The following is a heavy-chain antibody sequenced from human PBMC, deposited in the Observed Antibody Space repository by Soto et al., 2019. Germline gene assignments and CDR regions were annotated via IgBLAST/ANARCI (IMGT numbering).Heavy chain of an antibody. V-gene: IGHV4-4*02. Sequence: SETPSLTCGVSGGSISSSNWWSWFRQPPGKGREWIGEIYHSGSTNYNPSLKSRVTISVDKYKTQCSLKLSSVTAADTAVEYCASYSGSYNWGDFDIWGQGTMVTVSS. CDR1: GGSISSSNW. CDR2: IYHSGST. CDR3: ASYSGSYNWGDFDI. J-gene: IGHJ3*02. D-gene: IGHD1-26*01.